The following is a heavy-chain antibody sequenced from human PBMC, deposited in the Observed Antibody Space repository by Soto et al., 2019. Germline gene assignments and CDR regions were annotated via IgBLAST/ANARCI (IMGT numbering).Heavy chain of an antibody. Sequence: QVQLVESGGGVVQPGRSLRLSCAASGFTFSSYGMHWVRQAPGKGLEWVAVIWYDGSNKYYADSVKGRFTISRDNSKNTLYLQMNSLRAEDTAVYYCARDMAYDYVWGSYRYTPEGRYYFDYWGQGTLVTVSS. CDR1: GFTFSSYG. J-gene: IGHJ4*02. CDR2: IWYDGSNK. D-gene: IGHD3-16*02. V-gene: IGHV3-33*01. CDR3: ARDMAYDYVWGSYRYTPEGRYYFDY.